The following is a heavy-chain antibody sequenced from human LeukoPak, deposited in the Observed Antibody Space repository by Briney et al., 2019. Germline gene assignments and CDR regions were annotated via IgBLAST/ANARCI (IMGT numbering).Heavy chain of an antibody. D-gene: IGHD3-16*02. J-gene: IGHJ5*02. CDR1: GYTFTSYG. V-gene: IGHV1-18*01. Sequence: SVKVSCKASGYTFTSYGISWVRQAPGQGLEWMGWISAYNGNTNYAQKLQGRVTMTTDTSTSTAYMELRSLRSDDTAVYYCAREARLSPYKWFDPWGQGTLVTVSS. CDR2: ISAYNGNT. CDR3: AREARLSPYKWFDP.